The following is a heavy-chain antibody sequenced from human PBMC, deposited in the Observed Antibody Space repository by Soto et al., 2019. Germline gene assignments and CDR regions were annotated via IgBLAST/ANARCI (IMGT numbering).Heavy chain of an antibody. CDR2: IWYDGSNK. Sequence: QVQLVESGGGVVQPGRSLRLSCAASGFTFSRNDMHWVRQAPGKGLEWVAIIWYDGSNKYYADSVKGRFTISRDNSKNTLYLQMNSLRAEDTAIYYCARWNLVGPTIDAFDLWGQGTMVTVSS. CDR3: ARWNLVGPTIDAFDL. D-gene: IGHD1-26*01. J-gene: IGHJ3*01. V-gene: IGHV3-33*01. CDR1: GFTFSRND.